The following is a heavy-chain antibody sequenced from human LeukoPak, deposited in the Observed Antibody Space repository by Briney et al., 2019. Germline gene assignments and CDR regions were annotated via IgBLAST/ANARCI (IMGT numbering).Heavy chain of an antibody. Sequence: PGGSLRLSCAASGFTFSSYGMNWVSQAPGKGLEWVSYISRSSTTIYYADSVKGRFTISRDNAKDSLYLQMNSLRVEDTAVYYCVRDARYNMDVWGQGTTVTVSS. V-gene: IGHV3-48*01. D-gene: IGHD5-12*01. CDR1: GFTFSSYG. CDR2: ISRSSTTI. CDR3: VRDARYNMDV. J-gene: IGHJ6*02.